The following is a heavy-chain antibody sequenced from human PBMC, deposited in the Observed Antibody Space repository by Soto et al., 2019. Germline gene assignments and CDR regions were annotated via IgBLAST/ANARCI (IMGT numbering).Heavy chain of an antibody. CDR3: ARDRAFLEYSSSSPIRNWFDP. CDR2: ISAYNGNT. D-gene: IGHD6-6*01. Sequence: ASVKVFCKASGYTFTSYGISWVRQAPGQGLEWMGWISAYNGNTNYAQKLQGRVTMTTDTSTSTAYMELRSLRSDDTAVYYCARDRAFLEYSSSSPIRNWFDPWGQGTLVTVSS. V-gene: IGHV1-18*04. CDR1: GYTFTSYG. J-gene: IGHJ5*02.